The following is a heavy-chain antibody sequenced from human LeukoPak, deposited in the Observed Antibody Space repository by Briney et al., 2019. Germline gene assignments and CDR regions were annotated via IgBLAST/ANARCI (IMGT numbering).Heavy chain of an antibody. CDR3: ARGDSVSFDY. CDR1: GGSISSYY. J-gene: IGHJ4*02. CDR2: IYHSGST. Sequence: SETLSLTCTVSGGSISSYYWSWIRQPPGKGLEWIGYIYHSGSTYYNPSLKSRVTISVDRSKNQFSLKLSSVTAADTAVYYCARGDSVSFDYWGQGTLVTVSS. D-gene: IGHD5/OR15-5a*01. V-gene: IGHV4-59*12.